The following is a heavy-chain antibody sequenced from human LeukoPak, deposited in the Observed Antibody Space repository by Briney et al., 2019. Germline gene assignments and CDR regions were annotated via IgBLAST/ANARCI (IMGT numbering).Heavy chain of an antibody. CDR2: IKQDGSEK. D-gene: IGHD3-16*01. CDR3: ARDRSLAWFDP. Sequence: GGSLRLSCAASGFTLSSYWMSWVRQAPGKGLEWVANIKQDGSEKYYVDSVKGRFTISRDNAKDSLYLQMNSLRAEDTAVYYCARDRSLAWFDPWGQGTLVTVSS. CDR1: GFTLSSYW. V-gene: IGHV3-7*01. J-gene: IGHJ5*02.